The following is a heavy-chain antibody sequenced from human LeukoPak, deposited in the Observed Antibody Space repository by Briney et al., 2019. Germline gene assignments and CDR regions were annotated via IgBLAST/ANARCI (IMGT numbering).Heavy chain of an antibody. CDR1: GFTFSRYW. Sequence: GESLRLSCVGSGFTFSRYWMHWVRQAPGKGLVWVSRMNTAGSRTDYADSVKGRFTISRDNAKNTLYLQMNSLGAEDTAVYSCASDFGGSDDYWGQGTLVTVSS. CDR3: ASDFGGSDDY. D-gene: IGHD2-15*01. CDR2: MNTAGSRT. J-gene: IGHJ4*02. V-gene: IGHV3-74*01.